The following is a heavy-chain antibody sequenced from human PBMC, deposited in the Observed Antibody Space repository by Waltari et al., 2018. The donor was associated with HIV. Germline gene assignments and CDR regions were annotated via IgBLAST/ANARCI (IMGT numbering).Heavy chain of an antibody. V-gene: IGHV3-30-3*01. CDR3: ARDPQYCSSTSCSYYFDY. J-gene: IGHJ4*02. D-gene: IGHD2-2*01. Sequence: QVQLVESGGGVVQPGRSLRLSCAASGFTFSSYAMHWVRQAPGKGLGWVAVISYDGSKKYYADSVKGRFTISRDNSKNTLYLQMNSLRAEDTAVYYCARDPQYCSSTSCSYYFDYWGQGTLVTVSS. CDR1: GFTFSSYA. CDR2: ISYDGSKK.